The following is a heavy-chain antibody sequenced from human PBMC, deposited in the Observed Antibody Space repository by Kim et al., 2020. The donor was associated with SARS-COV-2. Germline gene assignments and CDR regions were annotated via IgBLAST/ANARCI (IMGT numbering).Heavy chain of an antibody. CDR3: ARVRFQYGMDV. CDR1: GGSFSGYY. Sequence: SEILSLTCAVYGGSFSGYYWSWIRQPPGKGLEWIGEINHSGSTNYNPSLKSRVTISVDTSKNQFSLKLSSVTAADTAVYYCARVRFQYGMDVWGQGTTVTVYS. J-gene: IGHJ6*02. CDR2: INHSGST. D-gene: IGHD3-3*01. V-gene: IGHV4-34*01.